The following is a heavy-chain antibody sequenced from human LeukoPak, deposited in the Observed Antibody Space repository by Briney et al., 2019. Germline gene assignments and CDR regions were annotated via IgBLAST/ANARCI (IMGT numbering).Heavy chain of an antibody. J-gene: IGHJ4*02. CDR3: ARLGWAALASKY. D-gene: IGHD6-13*01. V-gene: IGHV6-1*01. Sequence: SQTLSLTCAISGDSVSSNSATWNWIRQSPSRGLEWLGSTYYRSKWYSDYALSVKSLVSITPDTSKNQFSLQLNSVTPEDTSVYFCARLGWAALASKYWGQGALDSVSS. CDR1: GDSVSSNSAT. CDR2: TYYRSKWYS.